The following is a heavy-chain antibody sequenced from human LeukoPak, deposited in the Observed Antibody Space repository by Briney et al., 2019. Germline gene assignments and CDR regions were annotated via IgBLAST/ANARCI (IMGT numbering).Heavy chain of an antibody. J-gene: IGHJ4*02. CDR2: ISSNGGSK. Sequence: PGGSLRLSCSASGFTFISYAIHWVRQAPGKGLEYVSAISSNGGSKYYADSVKGRFTISRDNSKNTLYLQMSSLRAEDTAVYYCVKGGYSSSWSLFDYWGQGTLVTVSS. V-gene: IGHV3-64D*06. CDR1: GFTFISYA. D-gene: IGHD6-13*01. CDR3: VKGGYSSSWSLFDY.